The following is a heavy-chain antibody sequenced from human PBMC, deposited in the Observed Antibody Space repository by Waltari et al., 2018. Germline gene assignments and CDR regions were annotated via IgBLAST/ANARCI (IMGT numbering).Heavy chain of an antibody. Sequence: HVQLQESGPGLVKPSEPLSLTCTVSGDFLSDDPWTWIRQAPGKGLELIAYLRNTGGTKCTPSLESRVTVSAVTSKKQFSLRLTSVTAADTAVYYCARLPTKYFDSLGWGFFDQWGQGILVTVSS. J-gene: IGHJ4*02. V-gene: IGHV4-59*08. CDR3: ARLPTKYFDSLGWGFFDQ. CDR2: LRNTGGT. D-gene: IGHD3-22*01. CDR1: GDFLSDDP.